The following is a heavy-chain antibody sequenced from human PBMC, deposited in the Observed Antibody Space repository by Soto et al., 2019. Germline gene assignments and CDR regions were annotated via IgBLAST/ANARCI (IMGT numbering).Heavy chain of an antibody. D-gene: IGHD7-27*01. CDR3: ARVPPSTGRYYGMDV. CDR1: GGSISSYY. CDR2: IYYSGST. Sequence: PSETLSLTCTVSGGSISSYYWSWIRQPPGKGLEWIGYIYYSGSTNYNPSLKSRVTISVDTSKNQFSLKPSSVTAADTAVYYCARVPPSTGRYYGMDVWGQGTTVTVSS. V-gene: IGHV4-59*01. J-gene: IGHJ6*02.